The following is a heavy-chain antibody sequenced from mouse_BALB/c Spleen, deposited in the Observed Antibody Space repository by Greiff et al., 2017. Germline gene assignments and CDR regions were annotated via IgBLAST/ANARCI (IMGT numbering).Heavy chain of an antibody. V-gene: IGHV1-7*01. Sequence: QVQLKESGAELAKPGASVKMSCKASGYTFTSYWMHWVKQRPGQGLEWIGYINPSTGYTEYNQKFKDKATLTADKSSSTAYMQLSSLTSEDSAVYYCAFYGSHWYFDVWGAGTTVTVSS. CDR2: INPSTGYT. J-gene: IGHJ1*01. CDR1: GYTFTSYW. CDR3: AFYGSHWYFDV. D-gene: IGHD1-1*01.